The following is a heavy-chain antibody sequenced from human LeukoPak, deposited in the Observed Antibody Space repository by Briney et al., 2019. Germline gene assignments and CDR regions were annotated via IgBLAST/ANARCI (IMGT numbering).Heavy chain of an antibody. CDR1: GGSISSGDYY. CDR3: ARGYSGSYSFNY. V-gene: IGHV4-30-4*01. Sequence: SETLSLTCTVSGGSISSGDYYWSWIRQPPGKGLEWIGYIYYSGSTYYNPSLKSRVTISVDTSKNQFSLKLSSVTAADTAVYYCARGYSGSYSFNYWGQGTLVTVSS. D-gene: IGHD1-26*01. CDR2: IYYSGST. J-gene: IGHJ4*02.